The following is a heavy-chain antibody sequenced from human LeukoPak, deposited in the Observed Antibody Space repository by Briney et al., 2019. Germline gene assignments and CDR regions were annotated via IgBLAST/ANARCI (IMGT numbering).Heavy chain of an antibody. Sequence: SETLSLTCTVSGGSVSSGSSCWSWIRQPPGKGLEWVVSICYSGSTNYNPSLKSRVTMSVDTSENQFSLKLSSVTAADTAVYYCARAFFDSRGYYTHFDYWGRGTLVTVSS. CDR2: ICYSGST. D-gene: IGHD3-22*01. V-gene: IGHV4-61*01. CDR1: GGSVSSGSSC. CDR3: ARAFFDSRGYYTHFDY. J-gene: IGHJ4*02.